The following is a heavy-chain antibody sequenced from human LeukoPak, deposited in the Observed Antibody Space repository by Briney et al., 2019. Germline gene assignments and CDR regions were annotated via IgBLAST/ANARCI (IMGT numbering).Heavy chain of an antibody. CDR3: ARAWDCSSTTCYVYFDY. CDR1: GYIFTTYG. V-gene: IGHV1-18*01. J-gene: IGHJ4*02. Sequence: GASVKVSCTTSGYIFTTYGISWVRQAPGQGLEWMGWISAYIGNTNYAQKLQGRVTMTTDTSTSTDYMELRSLTSDGTAVYYCARAWDCSSTTCYVYFDYWGQGSLVTVSS. CDR2: ISAYIGNT. D-gene: IGHD2-2*01.